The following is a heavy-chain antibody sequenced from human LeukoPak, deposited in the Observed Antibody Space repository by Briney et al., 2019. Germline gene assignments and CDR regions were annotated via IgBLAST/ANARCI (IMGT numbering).Heavy chain of an antibody. V-gene: IGHV1-2*02. Sequence: ASVKVSCKASGYTFTGCYMHWVRQAPGQGLEWMGWINPNSGGTNYAQEFQGRVTLTRDTSISTAYMELSRLRSDDTAVYFCARALQDILTGRRYYFDYWGQGTLVTVSS. CDR1: GYTFTGCY. D-gene: IGHD3-9*01. CDR3: ARALQDILTGRRYYFDY. CDR2: INPNSGGT. J-gene: IGHJ4*02.